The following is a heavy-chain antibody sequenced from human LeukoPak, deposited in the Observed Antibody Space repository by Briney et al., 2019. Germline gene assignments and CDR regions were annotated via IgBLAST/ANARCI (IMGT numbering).Heavy chain of an antibody. CDR1: GFTFRSYA. CDR3: ASYDSSGYYHYFDY. Sequence: RGSLRLSCAASGFTFRSYAMSWVRQAPGKGQEWVSAISGSGGSTYYADSVKGRFTISRDNSKNTLYLQMNSLRAEDTAVYYCASYDSSGYYHYFDYWGQGTLVTVSS. CDR2: ISGSGGST. D-gene: IGHD3-22*01. J-gene: IGHJ4*02. V-gene: IGHV3-23*01.